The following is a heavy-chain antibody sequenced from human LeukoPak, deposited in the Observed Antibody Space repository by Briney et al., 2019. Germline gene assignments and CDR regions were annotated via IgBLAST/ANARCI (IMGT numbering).Heavy chain of an antibody. V-gene: IGHV4-61*03. CDR2: IYYSGST. D-gene: IGHD4-17*01. CDR1: GGSINSSTYY. Sequence: KTSETLSLTCTVSGGSINSSTYYWGWIRQPPGKGLEWIGYIYYSGSTNYNPSLKTRATISVDTSKNHFSRRLTSVTAGVTPFYFCARAIGTVTTFFYYYYYMDVWGKGTTLTICS. CDR3: ARAIGTVTTFFYYYYYMDV. J-gene: IGHJ6*03.